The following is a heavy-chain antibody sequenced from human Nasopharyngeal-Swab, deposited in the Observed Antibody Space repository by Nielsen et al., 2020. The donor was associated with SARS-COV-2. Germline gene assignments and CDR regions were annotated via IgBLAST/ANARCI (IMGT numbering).Heavy chain of an antibody. V-gene: IGHV4-39*01. J-gene: IGHJ4*02. Sequence: WMRQCPGKGLEWIGSIYYSGSTYYNPSLKRRVTISVDTSKNQFSLKLSSVTAADTAVYYCARHEGHEDYFDYWGQGTLVTVSS. CDR3: ARHEGHEDYFDY. CDR2: IYYSGST.